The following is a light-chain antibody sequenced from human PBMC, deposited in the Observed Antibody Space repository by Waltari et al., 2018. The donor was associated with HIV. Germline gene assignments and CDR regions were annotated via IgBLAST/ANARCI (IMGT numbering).Light chain of an antibody. CDR3: QQYGSSPRT. V-gene: IGKV3-20*01. CDR1: QSVSSSY. Sequence: EIVLTQSSATLSLSPGERPTPSCRASQSVSSSYLAWYQQKPGQAPRLLIYGASSRATGIPDRFSGSGSGTDFTLTISRLEPEDFAVYYCQQYGSSPRTFGQGTKVEIK. CDR2: GAS. J-gene: IGKJ1*01.